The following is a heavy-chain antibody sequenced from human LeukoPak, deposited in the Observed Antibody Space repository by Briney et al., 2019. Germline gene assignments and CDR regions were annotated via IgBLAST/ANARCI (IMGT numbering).Heavy chain of an antibody. CDR3: AKSLLPIAARRGGNYFDY. J-gene: IGHJ4*02. Sequence: GGSLRLSCAASGFTFSSYAMSWVRQAPGKGLEWVSAISGGGGSTYYADSVKGRFTISRDNSKNTLYLQMNSLRAEDTAVYYCAKSLLPIAARRGGNYFDYWGQGTLVTVSS. CDR2: ISGGGGST. CDR1: GFTFSSYA. D-gene: IGHD6-6*01. V-gene: IGHV3-23*01.